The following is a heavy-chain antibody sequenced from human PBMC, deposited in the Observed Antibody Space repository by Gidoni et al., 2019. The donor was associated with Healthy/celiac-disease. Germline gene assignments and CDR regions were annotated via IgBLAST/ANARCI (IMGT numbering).Heavy chain of an antibody. CDR3: ARNQYCSGGSCTYWYFDL. CDR2: INAGNGNT. D-gene: IGHD2-15*01. J-gene: IGHJ2*01. V-gene: IGHV1-3*01. Sequence: QVQLVQSGAEVKKPGASVTVSCKASGYTFTSYAMHWVRQAPGQRLEWMGWINAGNGNTKYSQKFQGRVTITRDTSASTAYMELSSLRSEDTAVYYCARNQYCSGGSCTYWYFDLWGRGTLVTVSS. CDR1: GYTFTSYA.